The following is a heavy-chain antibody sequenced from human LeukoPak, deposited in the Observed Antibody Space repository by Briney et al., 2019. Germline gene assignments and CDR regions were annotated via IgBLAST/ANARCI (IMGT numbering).Heavy chain of an antibody. J-gene: IGHJ4*02. D-gene: IGHD4-11*01. CDR1: GGSFSGYY. CDR2: INHSGST. V-gene: IGHV4-34*01. Sequence: SETLSLTCAVYGGSFSGYYWSWIRQPPGKGLEWIGEINHSGSTNYNPSLKSRVTISVDTSKNQFSLKLSSVAAADTAVYYCARGYSNYPWDYWGQGTLVTVSS. CDR3: ARGYSNYPWDY.